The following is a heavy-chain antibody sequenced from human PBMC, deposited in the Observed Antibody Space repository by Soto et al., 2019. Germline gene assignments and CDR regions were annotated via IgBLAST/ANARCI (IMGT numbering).Heavy chain of an antibody. Sequence: EMQLVESGGGLVQPGGSLRLSCAASGFTFSSYWIHWVRQAPGKGLVWVSRINNDGSGTIYADSVKGRFTISRDNAKNTLYLQMNSLRAEDTAVYSCARGSFGHAMDVWGQGTTVTVSS. CDR1: GFTFSSYW. V-gene: IGHV3-74*01. D-gene: IGHD3-10*01. CDR2: INNDGSGT. J-gene: IGHJ6*02. CDR3: ARGSFGHAMDV.